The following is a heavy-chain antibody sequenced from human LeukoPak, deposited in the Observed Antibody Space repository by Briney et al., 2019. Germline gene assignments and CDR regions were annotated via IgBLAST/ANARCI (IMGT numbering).Heavy chain of an antibody. D-gene: IGHD2-15*01. Sequence: ASVKVSCKVSGYTLTELSMHWVRQAPGKGLEWMGGFDPEDGEIIYAQKFQGRVTMTEDTSTDTAYMELRSLRSDDTGVYYCARDWGRIFSGGDFDYWGQGTLVTVSS. J-gene: IGHJ4*02. V-gene: IGHV1-24*01. CDR3: ARDWGRIFSGGDFDY. CDR1: GYTLTELS. CDR2: FDPEDGEI.